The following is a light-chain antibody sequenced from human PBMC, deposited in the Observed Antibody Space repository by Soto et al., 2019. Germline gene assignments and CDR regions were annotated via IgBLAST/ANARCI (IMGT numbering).Light chain of an antibody. CDR3: QQYAASPRT. J-gene: IGKJ1*01. V-gene: IGKV3-20*01. CDR1: QSVNDNY. CDR2: GAS. Sequence: EIVLTQSPGTLSLSPRERATLSCRASQSVNDNYLAWYQHKPGQAPRHLIYGASSRAPGIPDRFSGSGSGTDFNLTISRLEPEDFAIYYCQQYAASPRTFGQGTQVEVK.